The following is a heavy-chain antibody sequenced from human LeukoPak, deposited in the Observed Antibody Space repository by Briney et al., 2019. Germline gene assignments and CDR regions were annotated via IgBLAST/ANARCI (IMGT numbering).Heavy chain of an antibody. V-gene: IGHV3-7*01. J-gene: IGHJ6*03. Sequence: QPGGSLRLSCAASGFTFSSYCMSWVRQAPGKGLEWVANIKQDGSEKYYVDSVKGRFTISRDNAKNSLYLQMNSLRAEDTAVYYCARERQQLALYYYYHYMDVWGKGTTVTVSS. CDR2: IKQDGSEK. CDR1: GFTFSSYC. D-gene: IGHD6-13*01. CDR3: ARERQQLALYYYYHYMDV.